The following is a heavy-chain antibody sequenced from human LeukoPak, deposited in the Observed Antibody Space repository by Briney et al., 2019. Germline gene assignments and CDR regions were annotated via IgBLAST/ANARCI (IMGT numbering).Heavy chain of an antibody. Sequence: GGSLRLSCAASGFTFSNYAMYWVRQAPGKGLEWLAVTSYDGNNKYYADSVKGRFTISRDDSKNTLYLQMNSLRAEDTAMYYCANIPSNITPSEAGDYWGQGTLVTVSS. CDR3: ANIPSNITPSEAGDY. V-gene: IGHV3-30-3*01. J-gene: IGHJ4*02. CDR2: TSYDGNNK. D-gene: IGHD1-14*01. CDR1: GFTFSNYA.